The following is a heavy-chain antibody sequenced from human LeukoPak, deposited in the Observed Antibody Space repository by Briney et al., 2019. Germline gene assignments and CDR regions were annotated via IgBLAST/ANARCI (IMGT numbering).Heavy chain of an antibody. Sequence: GGSLRLSCAASGFTFSSYEMNWVRQAPGKGLEWVSYISSSGSTIYYADSVKGRFTISRDNAKNSLYLQMNSLRAEDTAVYYCANLITPDAFDIWGQGTTVTISS. CDR1: GFTFSSYE. V-gene: IGHV3-48*03. CDR2: ISSSGSTI. CDR3: ANLITPDAFDI. J-gene: IGHJ3*02.